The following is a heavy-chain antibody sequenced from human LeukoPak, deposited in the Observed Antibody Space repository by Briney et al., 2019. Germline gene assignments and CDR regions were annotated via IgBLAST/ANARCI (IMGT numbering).Heavy chain of an antibody. CDR2: IWYDGSNK. Sequence: PGRSLRLSCAASGFTFSSYGMHWVRQAPGKGLEWVAVIWYDGSNKYYADSVKGRFTISRDNSNNTLYLRMNSLRAEETAVYYCARDGLPFVDTADLGYWGQGTLVTVSS. CDR1: GFTFSSYG. V-gene: IGHV3-33*01. J-gene: IGHJ4*02. D-gene: IGHD5-18*01. CDR3: ARDGLPFVDTADLGY.